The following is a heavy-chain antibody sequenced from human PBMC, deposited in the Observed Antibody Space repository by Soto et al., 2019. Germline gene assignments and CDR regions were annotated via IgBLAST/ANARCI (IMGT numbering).Heavy chain of an antibody. Sequence: LSLTCSVSGGSIINDNYPWGWVRQPPGKGLEWVGYIYHSGTTYYNPSLNSRVTISVDGASNQFSLQLTSVMAADTAVYYCARVVPAQRFFESWGPGILVTVSS. V-gene: IGHV4-30-2*01. D-gene: IGHD4-17*01. J-gene: IGHJ4*02. CDR2: IYHSGTT. CDR3: ARVVPAQRFFES. CDR1: GGSIINDNYP.